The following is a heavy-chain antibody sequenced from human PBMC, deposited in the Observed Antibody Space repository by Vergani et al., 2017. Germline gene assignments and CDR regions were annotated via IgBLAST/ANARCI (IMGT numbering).Heavy chain of an antibody. D-gene: IGHD2-2*01. CDR2: ISGSGGST. CDR3: AKDHCSSTSCYQFGYFQH. V-gene: IGHV3-23*01. CDR1: GFTFSSYA. Sequence: EVQLLESGGGLVQPGGSLRLSCAASGFTFSSYAMSWVRQAPGKGLECVSAISGSGGSTYYADSVKGRFIISRDNSKNTLYLQMNSLRAEDTAVYYCAKDHCSSTSCYQFGYFQHWGQGTLVTVSS. J-gene: IGHJ1*01.